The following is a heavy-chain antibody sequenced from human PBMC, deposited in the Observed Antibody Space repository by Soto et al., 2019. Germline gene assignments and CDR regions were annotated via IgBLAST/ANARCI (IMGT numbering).Heavy chain of an antibody. CDR3: ARGALVGARTYNWFDP. V-gene: IGHV1-3*01. J-gene: IGHJ5*02. CDR2: INAGNGNT. Sequence: ASVKVSCKASGYTFTSYAMHWVLQAPGQRLEWMGWINAGNGNTKYSQKFQGRVTITRDTSASTAYMELSSLRSEDTAVYYCARGALVGARTYNWFDPWGQGTLVTVSS. CDR1: GYTFTSYA. D-gene: IGHD1-26*01.